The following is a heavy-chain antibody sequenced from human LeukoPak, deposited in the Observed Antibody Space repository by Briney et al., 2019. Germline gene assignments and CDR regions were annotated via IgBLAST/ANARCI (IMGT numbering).Heavy chain of an antibody. CDR1: GFTFTSSA. CDR3: AKSEMYRNGGICYPYYYMDV. D-gene: IGHD2-15*01. Sequence: SVKVSCKASGFTFTSSAMQWVRQARGQRLEWIGWIVVGSGNTNYAQKFQERVTITRDMSTSTAYMELSSLRAEDTAVYHCAKSEMYRNGGICYPYYYMDVWGKGTTVTVSS. J-gene: IGHJ6*03. V-gene: IGHV1-58*02. CDR2: IVVGSGNT.